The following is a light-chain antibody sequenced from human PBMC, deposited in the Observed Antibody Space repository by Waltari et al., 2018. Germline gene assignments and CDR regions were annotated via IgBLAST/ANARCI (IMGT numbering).Light chain of an antibody. CDR1: QSISNY. V-gene: IGKV1-39*01. CDR2: GAS. J-gene: IGKJ2*01. Sequence: DIHMTQSPISLSVSVGDRVTITCRTNQSISNYLNWYQQKRGSSPKLLIYGASTLQGGVPSRFTGSGSGKDFTLTISSLQTEDFATYFCQQSYSNMYTFGQGTK. CDR3: QQSYSNMYT.